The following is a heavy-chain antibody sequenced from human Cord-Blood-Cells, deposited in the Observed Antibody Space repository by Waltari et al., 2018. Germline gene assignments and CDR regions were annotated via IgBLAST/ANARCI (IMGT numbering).Heavy chain of an antibody. V-gene: IGHV4-38-2*01. D-gene: IGHD3-3*01. CDR3: ASIPKRGWNYFDY. Sequence: QVQLQESGPGLVKPSETLSLTCAVSGYSISSGYSWGWIRQPPGKGLEWIGSIYHSGSTYYNPSLKSRVTISVDTSKNQFSLKLSSVTAADTAVYYCASIPKRGWNYFDYWGQGTLVTVSS. CDR2: IYHSGST. CDR1: GYSISSGYS. J-gene: IGHJ4*02.